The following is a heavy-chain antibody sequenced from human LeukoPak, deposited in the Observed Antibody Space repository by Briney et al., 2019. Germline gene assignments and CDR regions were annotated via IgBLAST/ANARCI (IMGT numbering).Heavy chain of an antibody. V-gene: IGHV3-74*01. CDR3: ARSLGGAYDY. Sequence: GGSLKLSCAASGFPFSSYWMHWVRQAPGKGLVWVSRINIDGSNTNYADSVKGRFTISRDNAKNTLYLQMDSLRAEDTAVYYCARSLGGAYDYWGQGTLVTVSS. CDR1: GFPFSSYW. D-gene: IGHD1-26*01. CDR2: INIDGSNT. J-gene: IGHJ4*02.